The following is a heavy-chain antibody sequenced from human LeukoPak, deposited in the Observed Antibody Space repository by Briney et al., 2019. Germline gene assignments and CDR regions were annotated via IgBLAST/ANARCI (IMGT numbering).Heavy chain of an antibody. CDR2: IIPIFGTA. J-gene: IGHJ5*02. D-gene: IGHD3-16*01. CDR3: ARIGAVLGSARTSVGHWFDP. Sequence: SVKVSCKASGGTFSSYAISWVRQAPGQGLEWMGGIIPIFGTANYAQKFQGRVTMTRDTSTSTVYMELSSLRSEDTAVYYCARIGAVLGSARTSVGHWFDPWGQGTLVTVSS. V-gene: IGHV1-69*05. CDR1: GGTFSSYA.